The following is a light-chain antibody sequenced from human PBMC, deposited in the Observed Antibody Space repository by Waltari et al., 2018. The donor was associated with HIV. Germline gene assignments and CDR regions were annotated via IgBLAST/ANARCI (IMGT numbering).Light chain of an antibody. CDR2: STN. V-gene: IGLV8-61*01. CDR1: SGSVSTSSY. CDR3: VLYMGSGIRV. Sequence: QTVVTQETSFSVSPGGTVTLTCGLTSGSVSTSSYPSWYQQTPGPAPRTLIYSTNTRSSGVPDRFSGSILGNKAALTITGAQADDESDYYCVLYMGSGIRVFGGGTKLTVL. J-gene: IGLJ2*01.